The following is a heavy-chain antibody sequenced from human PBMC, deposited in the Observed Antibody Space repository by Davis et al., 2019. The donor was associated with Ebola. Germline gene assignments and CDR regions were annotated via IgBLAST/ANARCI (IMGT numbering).Heavy chain of an antibody. J-gene: IGHJ5*02. CDR3: ARAETIYCSSTTCYSYWLDP. D-gene: IGHD2-2*01. V-gene: IGHV4-59*01. Sequence: SETLSLTCTVSGGSMSSYYWSWIRQPPGKGLEWIGNIYYGGTTNYNPSLKSRVTISGDTSKNQFSLNVNSVTAADTAMYYCARAETIYCSSTTCYSYWLDPWGQGTLVTVSS. CDR2: IYYGGTT. CDR1: GGSMSSYY.